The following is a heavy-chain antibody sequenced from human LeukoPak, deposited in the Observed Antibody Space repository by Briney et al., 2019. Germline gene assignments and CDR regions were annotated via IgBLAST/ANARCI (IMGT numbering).Heavy chain of an antibody. CDR1: GGSIRSSYYY. Sequence: SETLSLTCTVSGGSIRSSYYYWGWIRQPPGKGLEWIGSIYDSGSTYYNPSLKSRVTISVDTSKNQFSLKLSSVTAADTAVYYCARAEWELAFDYWGQGTLVTVSS. CDR2: IYDSGST. CDR3: ARAEWELAFDY. D-gene: IGHD1-26*01. V-gene: IGHV4-39*07. J-gene: IGHJ4*02.